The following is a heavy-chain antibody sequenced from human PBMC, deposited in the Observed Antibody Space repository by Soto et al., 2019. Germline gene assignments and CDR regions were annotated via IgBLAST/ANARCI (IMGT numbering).Heavy chain of an antibody. CDR1: GFTFSSYA. CDR3: ANIRPLRAFGGVIGDAFDI. V-gene: IGHV3-23*01. Sequence: GGSLRLSCAASGFTFSSYAMSWVRQAPGKGLEWVSAISGSGGSTYYADSVKGRFTISRDNSKNTLYLQMNSLRAEDTAVYYCANIRPLRAFGGVIGDAFDIWGQGTMVTVSS. D-gene: IGHD3-16*01. CDR2: ISGSGGST. J-gene: IGHJ3*02.